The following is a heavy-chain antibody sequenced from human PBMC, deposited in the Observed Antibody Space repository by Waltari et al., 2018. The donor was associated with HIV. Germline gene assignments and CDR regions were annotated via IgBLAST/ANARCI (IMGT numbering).Heavy chain of an antibody. Sequence: EVQLVESGGGLVQPGGSLRLSCAASGFTFSSYDMHWVRQATGKGLEWVSAMGTAGDTYYPGSVKGRFTISRENAKNSLYLQMNSLRAGDTAVYYCARGRAAAWYFDLWGRGTLVTVSS. CDR3: ARGRAAAWYFDL. J-gene: IGHJ2*01. D-gene: IGHD6-13*01. CDR1: GFTFSSYD. V-gene: IGHV3-13*01. CDR2: MGTAGDT.